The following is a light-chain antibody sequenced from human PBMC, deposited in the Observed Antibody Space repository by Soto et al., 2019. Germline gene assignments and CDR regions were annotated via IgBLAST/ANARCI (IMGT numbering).Light chain of an antibody. CDR3: AAWDDSLNGPFVV. J-gene: IGLJ2*01. V-gene: IGLV1-44*01. CDR2: SNN. Sequence: QSVLTQPPSASGTPGQRVTISCSGSSSNIGSNTVNWYQQLPGTAPKLLIYSNNQRPSGVPDRFSGSKSGTSASLAISRLQSEDEADYYCAAWDDSLNGPFVVFGGGTQLTVL. CDR1: SSNIGSNT.